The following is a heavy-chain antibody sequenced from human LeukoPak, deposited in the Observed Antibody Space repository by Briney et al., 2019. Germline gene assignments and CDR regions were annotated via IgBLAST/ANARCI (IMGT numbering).Heavy chain of an antibody. CDR3: ASYSASYPHFFDY. CDR1: GGSISSGGYY. Sequence: SQTLSLTCTVSGGSISSGGYYWSWIRQHPGKGLEWIGYIYYSGSTNYNPSLKSRVTISGDTSKRQFSLELSSVTAADTAVYYCASYSASYPHFFDYWGQGTLVTVSS. V-gene: IGHV4-31*03. J-gene: IGHJ4*02. CDR2: IYYSGST. D-gene: IGHD1-26*01.